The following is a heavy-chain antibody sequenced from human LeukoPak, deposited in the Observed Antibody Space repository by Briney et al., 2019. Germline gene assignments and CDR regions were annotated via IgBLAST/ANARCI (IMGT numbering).Heavy chain of an antibody. V-gene: IGHV3-23*01. CDR1: GFTLSDYA. CDR3: AKDLFGVAGSWGYFQY. J-gene: IGHJ1*01. Sequence: GGSLRLSRAVSGFTLSDYAMSWVRQAPGKGPEWISAIRGGSSDTYYADSVRGRFTISRDNSKNTLYLQMNSLSAEDTAVYYCAKDLFGVAGSWGYFQYWGPGTLVTVSS. D-gene: IGHD6-19*01. CDR2: IRGGSSDT.